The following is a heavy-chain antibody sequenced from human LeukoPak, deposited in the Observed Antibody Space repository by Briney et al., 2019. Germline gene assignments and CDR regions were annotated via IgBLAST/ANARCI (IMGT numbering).Heavy chain of an antibody. Sequence: ASVKVSCKASGYTFTSYGISWARQAPGQGLEWMGWISAYNGNTNYAQKLQGRVTMTTDTSTSTAYMELRSLRSDDTAVYYCARDSGLLWFGEYPHYFDYWGQGTLVTVSS. CDR1: GYTFTSYG. V-gene: IGHV1-18*01. CDR2: ISAYNGNT. CDR3: ARDSGLLWFGEYPHYFDY. J-gene: IGHJ4*02. D-gene: IGHD3-10*01.